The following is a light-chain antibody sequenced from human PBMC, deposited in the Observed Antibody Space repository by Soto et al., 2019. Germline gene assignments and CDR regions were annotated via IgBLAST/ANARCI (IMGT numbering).Light chain of an antibody. CDR1: QSLLYSSNNKNN. Sequence: DIVMTQSPDSLAVSLGERATINCRSSQSLLYSSNNKNNLAWYQQKPGQPPKLLIYWASTRESGVPDRFSGSGSGTDFPLTISSLQAEDVAVYYCQQYYRAPLFGGGTKVEIK. CDR3: QQYYRAPL. J-gene: IGKJ4*01. CDR2: WAS. V-gene: IGKV4-1*01.